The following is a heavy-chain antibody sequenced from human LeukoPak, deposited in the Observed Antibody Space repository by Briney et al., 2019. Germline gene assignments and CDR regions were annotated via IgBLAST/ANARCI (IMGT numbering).Heavy chain of an antibody. Sequence: SETLSLTCAVYGGSFSDYYWGWIRQPPGKGLEWIGSMYHSGSTYYHSGSTYYNPSLKSRVTILEDTSKNQFSLKMSSVTAADTAVYYCARGPPNGHDDSSGYYVPACFDYWGQGTLVTVSS. CDR1: GGSFSDYY. J-gene: IGHJ4*02. V-gene: IGHV4-59*08. CDR2: MYHSGSTYYHSGST. D-gene: IGHD3-22*01. CDR3: ARGPPNGHDDSSGYYVPACFDY.